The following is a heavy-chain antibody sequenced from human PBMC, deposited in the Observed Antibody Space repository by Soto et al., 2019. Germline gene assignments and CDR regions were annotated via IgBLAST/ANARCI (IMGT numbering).Heavy chain of an antibody. V-gene: IGHV3-30*18. CDR3: AKYRSARGWGYYYYGMDV. CDR2: ISYDGSNK. J-gene: IGHJ6*02. CDR1: GFTFSSYG. Sequence: QVQLVESGGGVVQPGRSLRLSCAASGFTFSSYGMHWVRQAPGKGLEWVAVISYDGSNKYYADSVKGRFTISRDNSKNTLYLQMNSLRAEDTAVYYCAKYRSARGWGYYYYGMDVWGQGTTVTVSS. D-gene: IGHD3-10*01.